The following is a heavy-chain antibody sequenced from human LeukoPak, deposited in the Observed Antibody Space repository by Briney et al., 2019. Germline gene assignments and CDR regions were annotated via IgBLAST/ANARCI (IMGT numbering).Heavy chain of an antibody. CDR1: GDYITTTNYY. J-gene: IGHJ4*02. CDR3: ARRSRLYKHETTGYHDS. D-gene: IGHD3-9*01. CDR2: VFYSGTT. Sequence: PSETLSLTCNVSGDYITTTNYYWAWIRQPPGKGLEWIASVFYSGTTYYNPSLKSRVVISMDTPRKQISLRLSSVTATDTAIYYCARRSRLYKHETTGYHDSWGQGTLVTVSA. V-gene: IGHV4-39*01.